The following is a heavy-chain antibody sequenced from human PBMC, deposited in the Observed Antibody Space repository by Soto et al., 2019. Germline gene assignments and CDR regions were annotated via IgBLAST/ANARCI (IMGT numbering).Heavy chain of an antibody. V-gene: IGHV3-30-3*01. J-gene: IGHJ5*02. CDR2: LSYDGSNK. Sequence: SLRLSCAASGFTFSYYAMHWVRQAPGKGLEWVSVLSYDGSNKYYADSVKGRFTISRDNSKNTLYLQMNSLRAEDTAVYYCARATVTTFGWFDPWGQGTLVTVSS. CDR3: ARATVTTFGWFDP. CDR1: GFTFSYYA. D-gene: IGHD4-17*01.